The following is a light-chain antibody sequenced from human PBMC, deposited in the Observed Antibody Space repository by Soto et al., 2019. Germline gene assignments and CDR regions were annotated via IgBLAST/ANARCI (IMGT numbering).Light chain of an antibody. J-gene: IGKJ1*01. CDR1: QSISSW. CDR2: DAS. Sequence: DIQMTQSPFTLSASLGDRGTITCRASQSISSWLAWYQQKPGKAPKLLIYDASSLESGVPSRFSGSGSGTEFTLTISSLQPDDFATYYCQQYNSYSWTFGQGTKVDIK. V-gene: IGKV1-5*01. CDR3: QQYNSYSWT.